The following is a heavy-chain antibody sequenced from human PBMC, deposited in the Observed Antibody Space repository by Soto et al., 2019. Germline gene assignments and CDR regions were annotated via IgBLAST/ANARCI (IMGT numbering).Heavy chain of an antibody. CDR3: ARERYYYGSGSPLGY. Sequence: QVLLVQSGAEVKKPGASVKVSCKASGYTFTTYGISWVRQAPGQGLEWMGWISAYNGNTNYAQNLQGRLTMTTDTSTSPDYMELRSLRFDDTAVYYCARERYYYGSGSPLGYWGQGNLVTVSS. V-gene: IGHV1-18*01. D-gene: IGHD3-10*01. CDR1: GYTFTTYG. J-gene: IGHJ4*02. CDR2: ISAYNGNT.